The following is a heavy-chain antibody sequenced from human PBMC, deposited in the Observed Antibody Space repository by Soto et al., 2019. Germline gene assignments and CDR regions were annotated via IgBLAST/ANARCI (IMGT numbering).Heavy chain of an antibody. J-gene: IGHJ5*02. D-gene: IGHD3-3*01. CDR2: INPNSGVT. CDR3: ARDAVVLDFWHPSWLDP. CDR1: GYIFSGYY. Sequence: ASVKVSCKTSGYIFSGYYMHWVRQAPGQGLEWMGWINPNSGVTSYAQKFQGRATMSRDTCITTVYMELRRLTSDDTAVYYCARDAVVLDFWHPSWLDPWGKGTQVTVPS. V-gene: IGHV1-2*02.